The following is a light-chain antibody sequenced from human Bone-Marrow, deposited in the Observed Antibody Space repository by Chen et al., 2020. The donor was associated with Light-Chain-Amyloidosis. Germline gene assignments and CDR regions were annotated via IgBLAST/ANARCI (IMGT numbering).Light chain of an antibody. CDR2: RDT. J-gene: IGLJ2*01. V-gene: IGLV3-25*03. Sequence: SYELKQPPPVSVSPGQTARINCSGDDLPTKYAYWYQQKPGQAPVLVIHRDTERPSGISERFSGSSSGTTATLTISGVQAEDEADYHCQSADSSGTYEVIFGGGTKLTVL. CDR3: QSADSSGTYEVI. CDR1: DLPTKY.